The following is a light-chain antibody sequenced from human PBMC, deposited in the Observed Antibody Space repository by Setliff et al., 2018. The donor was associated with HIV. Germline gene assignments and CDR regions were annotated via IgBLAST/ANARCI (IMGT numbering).Light chain of an antibody. CDR1: SSDVGGYNY. CDR2: DVS. Sequence: QSALTQPASVSGSPGQSITISCTGNSSDVGGYNYVSWYQKHPGKAPKLMIYDVSNRPSGVSNRFSGSKSGHTASLTISGLQAEYDADYYCSSYTSSSSYVFGTGTKVTVL. J-gene: IGLJ1*01. V-gene: IGLV2-14*03. CDR3: SSYTSSSSYV.